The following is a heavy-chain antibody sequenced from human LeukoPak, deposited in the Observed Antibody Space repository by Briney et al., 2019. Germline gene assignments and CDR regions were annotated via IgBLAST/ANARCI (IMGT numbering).Heavy chain of an antibody. CDR3: AELGIIMIGGV. V-gene: IGHV3-30*02. J-gene: IGHJ6*04. Sequence: GGSLRLSCAASGFTFSTYGMHWVRQAPGKGLEWVSFIRYVGINKYYADSVKGRFTISRDNAKHSLFLQMNSLRAEDTAVYYCAELGIIMIGGVWGKGTTVTISS. CDR1: GFTFSTYG. CDR2: IRYVGINK. D-gene: IGHD3-10*02.